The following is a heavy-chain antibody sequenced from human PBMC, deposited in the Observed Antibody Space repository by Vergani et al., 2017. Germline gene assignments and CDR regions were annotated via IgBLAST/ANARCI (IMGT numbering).Heavy chain of an antibody. J-gene: IGHJ4*02. D-gene: IGHD6-13*01. Sequence: VQLVQSGAEVKKPGSSVKVSCKASGGTFSSYAMSWVRQAPGKGLEWVSAISGSGGSTYYADSVKGRFTISRDNSKNTLYLQMNSLRAEDTAVYYCATPTVGAAGTSFRPLGYFDYWGQGTLVTVSS. CDR1: GGTFSSYA. V-gene: IGHV3-23*04. CDR3: ATPTVGAAGTSFRPLGYFDY. CDR2: ISGSGGST.